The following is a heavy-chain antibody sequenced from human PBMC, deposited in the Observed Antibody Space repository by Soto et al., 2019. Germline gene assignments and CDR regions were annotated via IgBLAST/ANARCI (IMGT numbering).Heavy chain of an antibody. V-gene: IGHV3-23*01. Sequence: PGGSLRLSCAASGFTFSSYAMSWVRQAPGKGLEWVSAISGSGVSTYYADSVKGRFTISRDNSKNTLYLQMNSLRAEDTAVYYCAKSPGLYYYDSSGYYQYDFWGQGSLVTGSS. J-gene: IGHJ4*02. CDR1: GFTFSSYA. CDR3: AKSPGLYYYDSSGYYQYDF. D-gene: IGHD3-22*01. CDR2: ISGSGVST.